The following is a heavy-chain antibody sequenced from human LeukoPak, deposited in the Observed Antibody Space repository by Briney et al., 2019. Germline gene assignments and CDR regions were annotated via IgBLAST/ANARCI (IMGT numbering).Heavy chain of an antibody. J-gene: IGHJ4*02. CDR1: GFTFSRYA. D-gene: IGHD5-12*01. CDR3: ASCGYVLFDY. Sequence: GGSLRLSCAASGFTFSRYAMHWVRQAPGKGLEWVAVISYDGSNKYYADSVKGRFTISRDNSKNTLYLQMNSLRAEDTAVYYCASCGYVLFDYWGQGTLVTVSS. CDR2: ISYDGSNK. V-gene: IGHV3-30-3*01.